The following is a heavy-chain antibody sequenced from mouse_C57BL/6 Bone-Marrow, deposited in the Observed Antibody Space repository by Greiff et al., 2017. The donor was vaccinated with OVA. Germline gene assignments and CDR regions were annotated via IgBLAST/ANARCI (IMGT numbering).Heavy chain of an antibody. CDR3: TRRESSPHWYFDV. V-gene: IGHV1-15*01. D-gene: IGHD1-1*01. Sequence: QVQLQQSGAELVRPGASVTLSCKASGYTFTDYEMHWVKQTPVHGLEWIGAIDPETGGTAYNQKFKGKAILTADKSSSTAYMELRSLTSEASAVYYFTRRESSPHWYFDVWGTGTTVTVSS. J-gene: IGHJ1*03. CDR1: GYTFTDYE. CDR2: IDPETGGT.